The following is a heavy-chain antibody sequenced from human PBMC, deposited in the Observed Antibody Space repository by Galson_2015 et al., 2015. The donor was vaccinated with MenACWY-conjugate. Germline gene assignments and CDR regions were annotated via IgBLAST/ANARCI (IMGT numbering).Heavy chain of an antibody. CDR3: AKYLSTVYDYAVDI. J-gene: IGHJ3*02. V-gene: IGHV3-23*01. CDR1: GFTLSSYA. Sequence: SLRLSCAASGFTLSSYAMRWARQAPGKGLVWVSAISGAGGSTCYADYLKGRFTISRDNSKNTLFLQMNILRDEDTAVYYCAKYLSTVYDYAVDIWGQGTMVTVSS. D-gene: IGHD3-16*01. CDR2: ISGAGGST.